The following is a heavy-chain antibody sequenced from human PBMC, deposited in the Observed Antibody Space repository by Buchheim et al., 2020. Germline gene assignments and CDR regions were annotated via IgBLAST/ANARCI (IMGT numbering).Heavy chain of an antibody. CDR3: AREGIAVAGTLDAFDI. J-gene: IGHJ3*02. Sequence: EVQLVESGGGLVQPGGSLRLSCAASGFTFSSYSMNWVRQAPGKGLEWVSYISSSSSTIYYADSVKGQFTISRDNAKNSLYLQMNSLRAEDTAVYYCAREGIAVAGTLDAFDIWGQGT. V-gene: IGHV3-48*01. CDR2: ISSSSSTI. D-gene: IGHD6-19*01. CDR1: GFTFSSYS.